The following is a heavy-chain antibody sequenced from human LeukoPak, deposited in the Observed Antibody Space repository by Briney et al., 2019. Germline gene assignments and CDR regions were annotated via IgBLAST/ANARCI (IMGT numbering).Heavy chain of an antibody. J-gene: IGHJ2*01. Sequence: ASVKVSCKASGYTFTNYYIHWVRQAPGQGLEWMGMMNPSRGSTNYAQKFQGRVSMTRDTSTSTVYMELSSLRSEDTGVYYCATGGPVRYFDLWGRGTLVTVSS. CDR3: ATGGPVRYFDL. D-gene: IGHD6-19*01. CDR2: MNPSRGST. CDR1: GYTFTNYY. V-gene: IGHV1-46*01.